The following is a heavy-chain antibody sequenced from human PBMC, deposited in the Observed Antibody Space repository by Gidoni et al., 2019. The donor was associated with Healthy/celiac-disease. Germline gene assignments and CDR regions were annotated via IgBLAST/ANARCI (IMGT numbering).Heavy chain of an antibody. J-gene: IGHJ3*02. Sequence: EVQLLESGGGLVQPGGSLRLSCAASGFTFSRYAMSWVRQAPGKGLEWVSAISGSGGSTYYADSVKGRFTISRDNSKNTLYLQMNSLRAEDTAVYYCAKDWNIVVVPAAIGAFDIWGQGTMVTVSS. CDR1: GFTFSRYA. V-gene: IGHV3-23*01. D-gene: IGHD2-2*01. CDR3: AKDWNIVVVPAAIGAFDI. CDR2: ISGSGGST.